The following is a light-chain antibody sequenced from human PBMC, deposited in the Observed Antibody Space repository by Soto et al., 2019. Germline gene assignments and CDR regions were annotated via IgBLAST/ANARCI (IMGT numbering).Light chain of an antibody. Sequence: EIQMTQSSSSLSTSVGDRVTITCRASQSISTFLNWYQQKPGKAPKLLISTASSLQSGVPSTFSGSGSGTDFTLTIRSLQPEDSATYYCQQSYSSPRTFGHGTKVDIK. CDR3: QQSYSSPRT. J-gene: IGKJ1*01. CDR1: QSISTF. CDR2: TAS. V-gene: IGKV1-39*01.